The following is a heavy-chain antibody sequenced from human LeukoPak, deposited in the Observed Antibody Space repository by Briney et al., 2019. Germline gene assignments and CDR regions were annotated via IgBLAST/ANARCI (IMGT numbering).Heavy chain of an antibody. V-gene: IGHV3-23*01. CDR1: GFTLTNYA. Sequence: GGSLRLSCAASGFTLTNYAMSWVRQAPGKGLEWVSAISNSGGTTYYADSMKGRFTISRDNTKNTLYLQMNSLTAEDTALYYCAKGGRVGDPYYYYMDVWGKGSTVTVSS. CDR2: ISNSGGTT. D-gene: IGHD3-16*01. CDR3: AKGGRVGDPYYYYMDV. J-gene: IGHJ6*03.